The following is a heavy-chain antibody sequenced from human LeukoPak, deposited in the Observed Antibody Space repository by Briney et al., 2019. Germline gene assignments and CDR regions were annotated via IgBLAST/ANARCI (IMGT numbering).Heavy chain of an antibody. CDR1: GFTSNNAW. J-gene: IGHJ4*02. Sequence: GGSLRLSCAASGFTSNNAWMNWVRQTPEKELEWVGRIKNRADGETTDYAAPVKGRFTISRDDSKNTLYLQMNSLKIEDTAVYFCTTNPGSWGDFWGQGSLVTVSS. D-gene: IGHD2-15*01. V-gene: IGHV3-15*07. CDR2: IKNRADGETT. CDR3: TTNPGSWGDF.